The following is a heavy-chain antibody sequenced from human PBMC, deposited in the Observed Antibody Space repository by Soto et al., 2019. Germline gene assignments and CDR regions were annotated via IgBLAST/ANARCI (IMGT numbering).Heavy chain of an antibody. CDR3: ARDSYGSGRRFDY. D-gene: IGHD3-10*01. CDR1: GGSISSGGYY. Sequence: QVQLQESGPGLVKPSQTLSLTCTVSGGSISSGGYYWSWIRQHPGKGLEWIGYIYYSGSTYYNPSLKSRVTVSVDTSKNQFSLKLSSVTAADTAVYYCARDSYGSGRRFDYWGQGTLVTVSS. V-gene: IGHV4-31*03. J-gene: IGHJ4*02. CDR2: IYYSGST.